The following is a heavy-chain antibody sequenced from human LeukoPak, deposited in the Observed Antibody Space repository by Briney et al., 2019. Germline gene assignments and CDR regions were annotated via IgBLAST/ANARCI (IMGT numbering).Heavy chain of an antibody. Sequence: GGSLRLSCAASGFTFSSYWMNWARQAPGKGLEWVASINHNGNVNYYVDSVKGRFTISRDDAKSSLYLQMNSLRAEDTAVYYCARVPGSESYWDYWGQGTLVTVSS. V-gene: IGHV3-7*03. CDR3: ARVPGSESYWDY. D-gene: IGHD3-10*01. CDR1: GFTFSSYW. J-gene: IGHJ4*02. CDR2: INHNGNVN.